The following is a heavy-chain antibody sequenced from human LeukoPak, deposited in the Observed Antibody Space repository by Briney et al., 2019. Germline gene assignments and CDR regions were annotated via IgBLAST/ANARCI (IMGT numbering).Heavy chain of an antibody. Sequence: SETLSLTCTVSDGSISSSSDSWGWIRQPPGRGVEWIGSIDYSGTTYYNPSLKSRVTISVDASRNQSSLRLSSVTAADTAVYYCARDSPEGTYAFDNWGQGTLVTVSS. CDR2: IDYSGTT. J-gene: IGHJ4*02. CDR1: DGSISSSSDS. V-gene: IGHV4-39*07. CDR3: ARDSPEGTYAFDN. D-gene: IGHD3-16*01.